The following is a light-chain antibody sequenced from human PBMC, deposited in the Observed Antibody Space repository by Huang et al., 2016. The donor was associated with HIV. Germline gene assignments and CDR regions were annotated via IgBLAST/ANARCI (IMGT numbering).Light chain of an antibody. J-gene: IGKJ3*01. Sequence: EIVMTQSPATLSVSPGERATLSCRASQSVSSNFAWYQQKPGQAPRLLIFNASTRATGSPARFSGSGSGTEFTLTISSLQSEDFAVYYCQQYNNWPPLFGPGTKVDIK. CDR3: QQYNNWPPL. CDR1: QSVSSN. V-gene: IGKV3-15*01. CDR2: NAS.